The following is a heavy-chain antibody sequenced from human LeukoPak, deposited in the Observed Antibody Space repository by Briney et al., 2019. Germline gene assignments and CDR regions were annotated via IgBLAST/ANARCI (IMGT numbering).Heavy chain of an antibody. V-gene: IGHV1-2*02. CDR3: ARERYDILTGYDIGHTVMDV. D-gene: IGHD3-9*01. J-gene: IGHJ6*03. CDR1: GYTFIGYY. CDR2: INPNSGGT. Sequence: PGASVKVSCKASGYTFIGYYMHWVRQAPGQGLEWMGWINPNSGGTNYVQKFQGRVTMTRDTSISTAYMELSRLRSDDTAVYYCARERYDILTGYDIGHTVMDVWGKGTTVTISS.